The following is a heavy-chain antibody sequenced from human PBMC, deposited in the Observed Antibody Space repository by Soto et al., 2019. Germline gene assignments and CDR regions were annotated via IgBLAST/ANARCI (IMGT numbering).Heavy chain of an antibody. CDR2: TYYRSKWYN. CDR1: GDSVSSNSAA. J-gene: IGHJ6*02. D-gene: IGHD3-3*01. V-gene: IGHV6-1*01. CDR3: ATVSVTSCRVVIDYGMDV. Sequence: PSQTLSLTCAISGDSVSSNSAAWNWIRQSPSRGLEWLGRTYYRSKWYNDYAVSVKSRITINPDTSKNQFSLQLNSVTPEDTAVYYCATVSVTSCRVVIDYGMDVCGQGTTVTVSS.